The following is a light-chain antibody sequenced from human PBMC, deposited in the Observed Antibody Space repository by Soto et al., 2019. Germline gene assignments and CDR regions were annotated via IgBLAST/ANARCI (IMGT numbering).Light chain of an antibody. CDR2: GNT. CDR1: SSNIGAGYD. V-gene: IGLV1-40*01. Sequence: QSVLTQPPSASGAPGQRVTISCTGSSSNIGAGYDVHWYQQVPGAAPKPLIFGNTNRPSGVPDRFSGSKSGTSVSLAITGLQAEDEAEYYCQSYDSSLSGWVFGGGTKLTVL. CDR3: QSYDSSLSGWV. J-gene: IGLJ3*02.